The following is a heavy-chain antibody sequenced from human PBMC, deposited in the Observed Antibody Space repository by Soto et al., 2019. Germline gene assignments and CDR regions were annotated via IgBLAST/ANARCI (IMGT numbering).Heavy chain of an antibody. D-gene: IGHD3-10*01. CDR3: ARDSPITMVGPVQNWFDP. Sequence: QVQLQESGPGLVKPSETLSLTCTVSGGSISSGGYYWSWIRQHPGKGLEWIGYIYYSGSTYYNPSLKSRVTISVDTSKNQFSLMLSSVTAADTAIYYCARDSPITMVGPVQNWFDPWGQGTLVTVSS. CDR1: GGSISSGGYY. V-gene: IGHV4-31*03. CDR2: IYYSGST. J-gene: IGHJ5*02.